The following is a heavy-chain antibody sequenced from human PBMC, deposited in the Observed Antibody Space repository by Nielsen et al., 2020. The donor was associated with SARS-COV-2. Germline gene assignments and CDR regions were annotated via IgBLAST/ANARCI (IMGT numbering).Heavy chain of an antibody. CDR2: ISGSGGST. CDR3: AKNCSGGSCLTP. D-gene: IGHD2-15*01. J-gene: IGHJ5*02. V-gene: IGHV3-23*01. Sequence: WIRQPPGKGLEWVSAISGSGGSTYYADSVKGRFTISRDNSKNTLYLQMNSLRAEDTAVYYCAKNCSGGSCLTPWGQGTLVTVSS.